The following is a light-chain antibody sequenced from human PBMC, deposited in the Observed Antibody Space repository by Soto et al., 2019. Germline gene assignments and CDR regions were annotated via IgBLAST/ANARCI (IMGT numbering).Light chain of an antibody. V-gene: IGKV1-17*01. CDR1: QGIRND. J-gene: IGKJ4*01. Sequence: DIQMTQSPSSLSASVGDRVTITCRASQGIRNDLGWYQQKPGKAPKRLVYAASSLQSGVPSRFSGSGSGAEFTLTINSLQSEDFAVYYCQPYNNWPLTFGGGTKVDIK. CDR2: AAS. CDR3: QPYNNWPLT.